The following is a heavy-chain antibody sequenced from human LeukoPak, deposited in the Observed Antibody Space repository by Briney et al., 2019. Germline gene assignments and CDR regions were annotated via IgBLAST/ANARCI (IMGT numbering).Heavy chain of an antibody. Sequence: GSLRLSCAASGFTFSSYAMSWVRQAPGKGLEWIGEINHSGSTNYNPSLKSRVTISVDTSKNQFSLKLSSVTAADTAVYYCARGGYCSSTSCHRWANWFDPWGQGTLVTVSS. CDR3: ARGGYCSSTSCHRWANWFDP. J-gene: IGHJ5*02. CDR1: GFTFSSYA. V-gene: IGHV4-34*01. D-gene: IGHD2-2*02. CDR2: INHSGST.